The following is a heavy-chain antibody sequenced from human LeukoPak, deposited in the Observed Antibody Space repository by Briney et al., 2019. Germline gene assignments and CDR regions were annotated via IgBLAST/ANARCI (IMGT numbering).Heavy chain of an antibody. CDR1: GYSFTNSG. V-gene: IGHV1-18*01. CDR3: ARDRGRDRSADY. J-gene: IGHJ4*02. Sequence: ASVKVSCKASGYSFTNSGISWVRQAPGQGPEWMAWISVYNGNTNYAQKFQGRVTMTTDTSTSSAYMELRSLRSDDTAVYYCARDRGRDRSADYWGQGTLVTVSS. CDR2: ISVYNGNT. D-gene: IGHD1-14*01.